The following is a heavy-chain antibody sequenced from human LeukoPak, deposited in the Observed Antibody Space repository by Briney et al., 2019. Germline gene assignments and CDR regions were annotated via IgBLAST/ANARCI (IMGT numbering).Heavy chain of an antibody. V-gene: IGHV4-38-2*02. J-gene: IGHJ4*02. CDR2: ISHSGTP. CDR1: GYSIRTNYY. D-gene: IGHD5-24*01. CDR3: ARAGDIAMAYPSYFDY. Sequence: SETLSLTCTVSGYSIRTNYYWGWIRQSPGKGLEWIGSISHSGTPYYNPSLRSRVTISADTSNNQFSLNLSSVTAADTAVYYCARAGDIAMAYPSYFDYWGQGTLVTVSS.